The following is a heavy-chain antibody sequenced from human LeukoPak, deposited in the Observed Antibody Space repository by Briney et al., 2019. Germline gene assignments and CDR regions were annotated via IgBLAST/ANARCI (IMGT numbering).Heavy chain of an antibody. CDR3: ARSIAARSTVDY. V-gene: IGHV5-51*01. Sequence: GESLNISCKGSGYSFTSYWIGWVRPMPGKGLEWMGIIYLGDSDTRYSPSFQGQVTISADKSISTADLQWSSLKASDTAMYYCARSIAARSTVDYWGQGTLVTVSS. CDR1: GYSFTSYW. D-gene: IGHD6-6*01. J-gene: IGHJ4*02. CDR2: IYLGDSDT.